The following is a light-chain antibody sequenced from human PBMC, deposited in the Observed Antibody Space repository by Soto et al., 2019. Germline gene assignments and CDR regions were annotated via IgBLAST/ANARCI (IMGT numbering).Light chain of an antibody. CDR3: QHYNYWPYT. CDR1: QTIDSS. CDR2: DAS. V-gene: IGKV3-15*01. J-gene: IGKJ2*01. Sequence: EIVLTHPPATLSLPPGERATLSCRASQTIDSSLAWYQRKPGQAPRLLIYDASTRATGVPARFSGSGSGTDFTLTISSLESEDFAVYYCQHYNYWPYTFGQGTKVDIK.